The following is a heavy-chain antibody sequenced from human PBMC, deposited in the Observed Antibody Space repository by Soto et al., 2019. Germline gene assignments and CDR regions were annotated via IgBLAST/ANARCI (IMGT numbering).Heavy chain of an antibody. CDR3: ATANTPYAFDM. CDR1: GLTFSISW. Sequence: VQRVESGGGLVQPGESLRLSCTASGLTFSISWMTWVRQAPGEGLEWVSNINPAGNVQHYADSVKERFTISRDNAKNSLFLQMSGLRVEDTAVYYCATANTPYAFDMWGQGTMVTVSS. V-gene: IGHV3-7*01. J-gene: IGHJ3*02. CDR2: INPAGNVQ.